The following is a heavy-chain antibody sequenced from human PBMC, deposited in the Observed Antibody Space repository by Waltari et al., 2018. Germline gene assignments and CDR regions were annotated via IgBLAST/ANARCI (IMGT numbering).Heavy chain of an antibody. Sequence: DVQVVESGGGLVQPGGSLRLSCVASGFTFGTYPMTWVRQVPGKGLEWVSDMSGNGDSVFYADSVKGRFTISRDNSKNTLFLQMNNLRAEDTATYYCAKNAANYYYYMDAWGKGTTVTVSS. CDR1: GFTFGTYP. J-gene: IGHJ6*03. V-gene: IGHV3-23*04. D-gene: IGHD2-2*01. CDR3: AKNAANYYYYMDA. CDR2: MSGNGDSV.